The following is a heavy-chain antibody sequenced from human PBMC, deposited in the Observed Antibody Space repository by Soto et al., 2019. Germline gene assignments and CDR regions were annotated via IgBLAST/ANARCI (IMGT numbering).Heavy chain of an antibody. CDR2: FNAGNGNT. V-gene: IGHV1-3*01. D-gene: IGHD3-16*01. Sequence: QVQLVQSGAEVKKPGASVKVSCKASGYTFTNYAVHWVRQAPGQRLEWLGWFNAGNGNTKYSEKFQDRVTITRDTSASTAYMELSSLRSEDTAVYYCARDWGIGDYWGQGTLVTVSS. CDR1: GYTFTNYA. J-gene: IGHJ4*02. CDR3: ARDWGIGDY.